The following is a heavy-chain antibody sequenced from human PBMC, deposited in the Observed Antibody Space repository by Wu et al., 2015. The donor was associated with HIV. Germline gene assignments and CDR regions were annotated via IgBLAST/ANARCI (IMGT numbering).Heavy chain of an antibody. CDR1: GGTFSSYA. Sequence: QVQLVQSGAEVKKPGSSVKVSCKASGGTFSSYAISWVRQAPGQGLEWMGGIIPIFGTANYAQKFQGRVTMTTDTSTSTAYMELRSLRSADTAVYYCARMLDYYYYMDVWGKGPRSPSP. J-gene: IGHJ6*03. CDR2: IIPIFGTA. V-gene: IGHV1-69*05. CDR3: ARMLDYYYYMDV. D-gene: IGHD2-8*01.